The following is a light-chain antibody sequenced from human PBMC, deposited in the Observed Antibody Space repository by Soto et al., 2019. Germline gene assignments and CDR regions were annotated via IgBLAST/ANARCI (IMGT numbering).Light chain of an antibody. Sequence: DLQMTQSPSSVSASVGDRVTITCRASQDISGWLAWFQQKPGKAPNLLIYAASILQSGVPSRSSVSGSGTDFTLTITYLQPEDFATYYCQQANSFPWTFGQGTKVEL. CDR1: QDISGW. CDR3: QQANSFPWT. V-gene: IGKV1D-12*01. CDR2: AAS. J-gene: IGKJ1*01.